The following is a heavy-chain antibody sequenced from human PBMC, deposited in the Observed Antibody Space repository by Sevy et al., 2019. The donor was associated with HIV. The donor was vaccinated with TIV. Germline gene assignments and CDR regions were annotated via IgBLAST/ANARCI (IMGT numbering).Heavy chain of an antibody. V-gene: IGHV3-48*02. CDR2: IRSDSSVM. D-gene: IGHD3-16*01. CDR3: VRDTQFGFDY. Sequence: GGSLRLSCVASGFRFSDEPMNWVSQAPGKGLEWISNIRSDSSVMSYADTVRGRFTVSRDNARNSLSLQLNSLRDEDTALYYCVRDTQFGFDYWGQGTLVTVSS. CDR1: GFRFSDEP. J-gene: IGHJ4*02.